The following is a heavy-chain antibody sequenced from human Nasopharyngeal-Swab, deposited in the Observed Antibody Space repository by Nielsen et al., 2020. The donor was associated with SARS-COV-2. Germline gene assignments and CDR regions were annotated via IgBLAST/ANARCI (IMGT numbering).Heavy chain of an antibody. J-gene: IGHJ3*02. CDR3: AKGRGEYYENAFDM. V-gene: IGHV3-23*01. Sequence: GGSLRLSCAASGFTFSSYAMSWVRQAPGKGLEWVSAISGSATNTYYADSVKGRFTISRDNSKNTLHLQMNSLRAEDTAVYYCAKGRGEYYENAFDMWGQGTMVTVSS. D-gene: IGHD3-3*01. CDR1: GFTFSSYA. CDR2: ISGSATNT.